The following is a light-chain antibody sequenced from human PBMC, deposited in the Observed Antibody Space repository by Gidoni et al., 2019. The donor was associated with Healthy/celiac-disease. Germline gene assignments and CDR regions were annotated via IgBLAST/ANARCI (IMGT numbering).Light chain of an antibody. V-gene: IGKV3-20*01. CDR3: QQYGSSPA. CDR1: QSVSSSY. Sequence: EIVLTQPPGTLSLSPGKRATLSCRASQSVSSSYLAWYQQKPGQAPRLLIYGASSRATGIPGRFSASGSGTDFTLTISRLEPEDFAVYYCQQYGSSPAFGQGTKVEIK. J-gene: IGKJ1*01. CDR2: GAS.